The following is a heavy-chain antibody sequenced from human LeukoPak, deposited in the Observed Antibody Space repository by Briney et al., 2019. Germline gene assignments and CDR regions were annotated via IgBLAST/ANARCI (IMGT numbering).Heavy chain of an antibody. CDR2: IYYSGST. V-gene: IGHV4-39*01. CDR1: GGSISSSY. J-gene: IGHJ4*02. Sequence: SETLSLTCTVSGGSISSSYWGWIRQPPGKGLEWIGSIYYSGSTYYNPSLKSRVTISVDTSKNQFSLKLSSVTAADTAVYYCASPKNFDYWGQGTLVTVSS. CDR3: ASPKNFDY.